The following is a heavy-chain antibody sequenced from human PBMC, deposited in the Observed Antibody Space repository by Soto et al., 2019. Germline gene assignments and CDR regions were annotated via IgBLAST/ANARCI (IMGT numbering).Heavy chain of an antibody. CDR2: IYYSGST. V-gene: IGHV4-61*01. Sequence: PSETLSLTCTVSGGSVSSGSYYWSWIRQPPGKGLEWIGYIYYSGSTNYNPSLKSRVTISVDTSKNQFSLKLSSVTAADTAVYYCARDLRSTDYDSSGYYYYYYYGMEVWGQGTTVTVSS. CDR1: GGSVSSGSYY. J-gene: IGHJ6*02. D-gene: IGHD3-22*01. CDR3: ARDLRSTDYDSSGYYYYYYYGMEV.